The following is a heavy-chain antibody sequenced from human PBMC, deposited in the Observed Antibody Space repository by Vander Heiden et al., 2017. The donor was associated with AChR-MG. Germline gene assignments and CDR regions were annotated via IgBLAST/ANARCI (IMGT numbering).Heavy chain of an antibody. Sequence: QVQLVESGGGVVQPGRSLRLSCAASGFTFSSHGMHWVRQAPGKGLEWVAVISYDGSNKYYADSVKGRFTISRDNSKNTLYLQMNSLRAEDTAVYYCAKDPYSSGWYLSNWFDPWGQGTLVTVSS. J-gene: IGHJ5*02. CDR1: GFTFSSHG. D-gene: IGHD6-19*01. CDR2: ISYDGSNK. CDR3: AKDPYSSGWYLSNWFDP. V-gene: IGHV3-30*18.